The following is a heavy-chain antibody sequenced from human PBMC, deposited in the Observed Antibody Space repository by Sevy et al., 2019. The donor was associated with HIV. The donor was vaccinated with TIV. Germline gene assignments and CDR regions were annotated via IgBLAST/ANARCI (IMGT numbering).Heavy chain of an antibody. Sequence: GGSLRLSCAASGLTFDDYAMHWVRQAPGKGLEWVSRISWNSGSIGYADSVKGRFTISRDNAKNSLYLQMNSLRAEDTALYYCAKHVGASSGPTGGVDYWGQGTLVTVSS. CDR1: GLTFDDYA. V-gene: IGHV3-9*01. J-gene: IGHJ4*02. CDR2: ISWNSGSI. D-gene: IGHD6-19*01. CDR3: AKHVGASSGPTGGVDY.